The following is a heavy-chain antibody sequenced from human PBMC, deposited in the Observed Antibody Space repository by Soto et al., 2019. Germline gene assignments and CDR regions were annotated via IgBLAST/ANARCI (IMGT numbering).Heavy chain of an antibody. J-gene: IGHJ6*02. V-gene: IGHV1-3*01. CDR2: INAGNGNT. CDR1: GYTFKSYV. Sequence: GASVKVSCKASGYTFKSYVIHWVRQAPGQRLEWMEWINAGNGNTKYSQKFQGRVTITSDSSARTAYVELSSLRSEDTAVYYCAGGESPFFYAMDVWGHGTTVTVSS. CDR3: AGGESPFFYAMDV. D-gene: IGHD3-10*01.